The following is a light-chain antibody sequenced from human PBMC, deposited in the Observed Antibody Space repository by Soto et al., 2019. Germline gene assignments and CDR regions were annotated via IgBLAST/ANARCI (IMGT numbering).Light chain of an antibody. V-gene: IGKV1-39*01. CDR2: AAS. CDR3: QQYSAYPYT. CDR1: QSISSY. Sequence: DIQMTQSPSTLSASVGDRVTITCRASQSISSYLNWYQQKPGKAPKLLIYAASSLQSGVPSRFSGSGSGTEFTLTISSLQPDDFATYYCQQYSAYPYTFGQGTKVDIK. J-gene: IGKJ2*01.